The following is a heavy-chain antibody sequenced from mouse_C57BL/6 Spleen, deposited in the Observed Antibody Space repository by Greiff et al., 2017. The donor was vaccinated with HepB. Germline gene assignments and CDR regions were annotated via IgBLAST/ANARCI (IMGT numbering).Heavy chain of an antibody. J-gene: IGHJ4*01. CDR2: IDPETGGT. CDR1: GYTFTDYE. CDR3: RDYYGSSYDYAMDY. V-gene: IGHV1-15*01. Sequence: QVQLQQSGAELVRPGASVTLSCKASGYTFTDYEMHWVKQTPVHGLEWIGAIDPETGGTAYNQKFKGKAILTADKSSSTAYMELRSLTSEDSAVYYCRDYYGSSYDYAMDYWGQGTSVTGSS. D-gene: IGHD1-1*01.